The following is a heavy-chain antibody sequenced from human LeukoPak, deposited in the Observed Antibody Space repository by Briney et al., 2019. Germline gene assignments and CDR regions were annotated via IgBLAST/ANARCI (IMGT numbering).Heavy chain of an antibody. CDR3: ARERGIAAAGTFSDY. Sequence: GGSLRLSCAASGFTSDDYGMSWVRQAPGKGVEWVSGINWNGGSTAYEDSVKGGLTISRDNAQNSLYLQMNSLRAEDTALYYCARERGIAAAGTFSDYWGQGTLVTVSS. CDR2: INWNGGST. CDR1: GFTSDDYG. J-gene: IGHJ4*02. V-gene: IGHV3-20*04. D-gene: IGHD6-13*01.